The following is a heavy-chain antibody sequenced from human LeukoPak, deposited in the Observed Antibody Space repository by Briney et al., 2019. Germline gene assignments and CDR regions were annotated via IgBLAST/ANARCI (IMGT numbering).Heavy chain of an antibody. V-gene: IGHV3-11*04. J-gene: IGHJ4*02. CDR1: GFNFGDYY. CDR2: MSSRSGIF. CDR3: AKDREQQLDHLDY. D-gene: IGHD6-13*01. Sequence: GGSLRLSCVASGFNFGDYYMNWIRQSPGKGLEWISYMSSRSGIFYYGGSVKGRFTISRDNAKNSLYLQMNSLRAEDTAVYYCAKDREQQLDHLDYWGQGTLVTVSS.